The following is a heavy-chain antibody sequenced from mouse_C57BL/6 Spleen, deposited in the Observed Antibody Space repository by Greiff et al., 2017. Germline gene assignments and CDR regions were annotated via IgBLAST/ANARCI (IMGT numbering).Heavy chain of an antibody. D-gene: IGHD2-10*01. CDR1: GYTFTDYY. Sequence: VHLVESGAELVRPGASVKLSCKASGYTFTDYYINWVKQRPGQGLEWIARIYPGSGNTYYNEKFKGKATLTAEKSSSTAYMQLSSLTSEDSAVYFCARQAYYGFAYWGQGTLVTVSA. CDR2: IYPGSGNT. J-gene: IGHJ3*01. V-gene: IGHV1-76*01. CDR3: ARQAYYGFAY.